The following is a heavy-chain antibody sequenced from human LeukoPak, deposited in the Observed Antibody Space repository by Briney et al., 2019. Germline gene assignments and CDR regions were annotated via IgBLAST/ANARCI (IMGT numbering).Heavy chain of an antibody. V-gene: IGHV1-2*02. CDR2: INPNSGGT. CDR3: ARPEGGSSSYHLFDY. J-gene: IGHJ4*02. CDR1: GYTFTGYY. D-gene: IGHD3-22*01. Sequence: ASVKVSCKASGYTFTGYYMHWVRQAPGQGLEWMGWINPNSGGTNYAQKFQGRVTMTRDTSISTAYMELSRLRSDDTAVYYCARPEGGSSSYHLFDYWGQGTLVTVSS.